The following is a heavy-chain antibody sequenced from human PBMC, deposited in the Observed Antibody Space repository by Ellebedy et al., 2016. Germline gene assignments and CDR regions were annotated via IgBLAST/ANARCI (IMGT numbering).Heavy chain of an antibody. CDR3: ARGGSRYYYDSSGYPNYYYYYGMDV. CDR2: INHSGST. V-gene: IGHV4-34*01. CDR1: GGSFSGYY. D-gene: IGHD3-22*01. Sequence: GSLRLSXAVYGGSFSGYYWSWIRQPPGKGLEWIGEINHSGSTNYNPSLKSRVTISVDTSKNQFSLKLSSVTAADTAVYYCARGGSRYYYDSSGYPNYYYYYGMDVWGQGTTVTVSS. J-gene: IGHJ6*02.